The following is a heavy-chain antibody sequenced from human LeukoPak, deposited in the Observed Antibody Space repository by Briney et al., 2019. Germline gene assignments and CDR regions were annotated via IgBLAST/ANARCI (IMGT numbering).Heavy chain of an antibody. J-gene: IGHJ4*02. D-gene: IGHD2-2*02. Sequence: ASVKVSCKASGYTFTSYAMHWVRQAPGQRLEWMGWINAGNGNTKYSQKFQGRVTITRDTSASTAYTELSGLRSEDTAVYYCARDAYCSSTSCYTSAYFDYWGQGTLVTVSS. CDR3: ARDAYCSSTSCYTSAYFDY. CDR1: GYTFTSYA. V-gene: IGHV1-3*01. CDR2: INAGNGNT.